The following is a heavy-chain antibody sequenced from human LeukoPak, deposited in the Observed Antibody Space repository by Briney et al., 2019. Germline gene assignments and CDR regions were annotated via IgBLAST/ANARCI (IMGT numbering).Heavy chain of an antibody. D-gene: IGHD3-3*01. CDR2: IYYSGST. V-gene: IGHV4-59*01. J-gene: IGHJ5*02. Sequence: SETLSLTCTVSGGXISSYYCSWIRQPPGKGPEWIGYIYYSGSTNYNPSLKSRVTISVDTSKNQLSLKLSSVTAADTAVYYCARERYDFWSGYSYKWFDPWGQGTRVIVSS. CDR1: GGXISSYY. CDR3: ARERYDFWSGYSYKWFDP.